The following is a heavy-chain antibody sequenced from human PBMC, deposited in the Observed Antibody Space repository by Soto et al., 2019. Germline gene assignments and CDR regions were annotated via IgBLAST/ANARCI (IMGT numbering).Heavy chain of an antibody. CDR3: ARGDCGGDCYPDY. V-gene: IGHV4-30-4*01. CDR1: GGSISSGDYY. J-gene: IGHJ4*02. D-gene: IGHD2-21*02. CDR2: IYNSGNT. Sequence: SETLSLTCTVSGGSISSGDYYWSWIRQPPGKGLEWIGYIYNSGNTYYNPSLKSRVTISVDTSKNQFSLKLSSVTAADTAVYYCARGDCGGDCYPDYWGQGTLVTVSS.